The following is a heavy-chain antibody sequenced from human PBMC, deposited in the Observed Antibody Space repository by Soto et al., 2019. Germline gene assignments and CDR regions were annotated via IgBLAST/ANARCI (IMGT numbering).Heavy chain of an antibody. D-gene: IGHD6-19*01. CDR2: IYYSGST. J-gene: IGHJ4*02. CDR3: ARDRSGWFDY. Sequence: LCGGSISSGGYYWSWIRQHPGKGLEWIGYIYYSGSTYYNPSLKSRVTISVDTSKNQFSLKLSSVTAADTAVYYCARDRSGWFDYWGQGTLVTVSS. V-gene: IGHV4-31*02. CDR1: GGSISSGGYY.